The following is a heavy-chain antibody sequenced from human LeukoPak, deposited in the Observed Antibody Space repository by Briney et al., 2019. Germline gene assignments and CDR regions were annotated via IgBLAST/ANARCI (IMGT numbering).Heavy chain of an antibody. V-gene: IGHV3-23*01. CDR2: ISGSGGST. J-gene: IGHJ4*02. D-gene: IGHD3-22*01. Sequence: GGSLRLSCAASGFTFSSYAMSWVRQSPGKGLEGVSAISGSGGSTYYADSVKGRFTISRDNSKNTLYLQMNSLRAEDTAVYYCAKDRGSGYLDYWGQGTLVTVSS. CDR1: GFTFSSYA. CDR3: AKDRGSGYLDY.